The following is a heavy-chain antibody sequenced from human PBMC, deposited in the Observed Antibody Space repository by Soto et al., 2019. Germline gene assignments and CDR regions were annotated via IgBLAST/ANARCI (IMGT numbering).Heavy chain of an antibody. V-gene: IGHV3-11*01. CDR1: GFTFSDYY. CDR2: ISGSGGTI. Sequence: QVQLVESGGGLVKPGGSLRLSCAASGFTFSDYYMSWIRQAPGKGLEWVSYISGSGGTIYYADSVKGRFTISRDNAKNSLYLQMNSLKAEDTAVYYCARGSTYYDFRSGHYTGNPTPGIWGQGTMVTVSS. CDR3: ARGSTYYDFRSGHYTGNPTPGI. J-gene: IGHJ3*01. D-gene: IGHD3-3*01.